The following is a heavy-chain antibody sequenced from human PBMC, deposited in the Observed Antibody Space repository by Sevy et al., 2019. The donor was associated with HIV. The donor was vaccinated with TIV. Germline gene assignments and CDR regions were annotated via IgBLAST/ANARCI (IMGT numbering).Heavy chain of an antibody. V-gene: IGHV3-21*01. J-gene: IGHJ4*02. CDR3: ARDEQFGELFADHFDY. CDR1: GFTFSSYS. D-gene: IGHD3-10*01. Sequence: GGSLRLSCAASGFTFSSYSMNWVRQAPGKGLEWVSSISSSSSYIYYADSVKGRFTISRENAKNSLYLQMNSLRAEDTAVYYCARDEQFGELFADHFDYWGQGTLVTVSS. CDR2: ISSSSSYI.